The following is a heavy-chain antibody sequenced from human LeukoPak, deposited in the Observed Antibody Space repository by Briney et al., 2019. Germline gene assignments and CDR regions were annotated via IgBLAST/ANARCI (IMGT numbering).Heavy chain of an antibody. V-gene: IGHV5-51*01. D-gene: IGHD5-24*01. CDR2: VFPRDSDT. Sequence: GESLKISCKGYGYTFTSQWIGWVRQMPGKGLEWMGIVFPRDSDTRYSPSFQGRVTISVGKSINSAYLQWTSLKASDTAIYYCARLNGYIDSWGQGTQVSVSS. CDR1: GYTFTSQW. J-gene: IGHJ5*01. CDR3: ARLNGYIDS.